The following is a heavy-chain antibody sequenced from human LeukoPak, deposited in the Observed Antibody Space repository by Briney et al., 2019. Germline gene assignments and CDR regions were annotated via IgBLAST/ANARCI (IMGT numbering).Heavy chain of an antibody. J-gene: IGHJ4*02. D-gene: IGHD6-19*01. CDR3: ARGPIRSSGWYDFYFDY. V-gene: IGHV4-30-4*01. CDR2: IYYSGST. CDR1: GGSISSGDYY. Sequence: PSETLSLTCTVSGGSISSGDYYWSWIRQPPGKGLEWIGYIYYSGSTYYNPSLKSRVTISVDTSKNQFSLKLSSVTAADTAVYYCARGPIRSSGWYDFYFDYWGQGTLVTVSS.